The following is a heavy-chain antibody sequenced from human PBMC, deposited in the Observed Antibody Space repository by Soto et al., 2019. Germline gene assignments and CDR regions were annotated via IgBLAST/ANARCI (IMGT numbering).Heavy chain of an antibody. J-gene: IGHJ6*02. CDR1: GFTFSSYA. CDR2: ISGSGGST. D-gene: IGHD3-10*01. CDR3: AKSNYYGSGSYPLYYYYYGMDV. V-gene: IGHV3-23*01. Sequence: PGGSLRLSCAASGFTFSSYAMSWVRQAPGKGLEWVSAISGSGGSTYYADSVKGRFTISRDNSKNTLYLQMNSLRAEDTAVYYCAKSNYYGSGSYPLYYYYYGMDVWGQGTTVTVSS.